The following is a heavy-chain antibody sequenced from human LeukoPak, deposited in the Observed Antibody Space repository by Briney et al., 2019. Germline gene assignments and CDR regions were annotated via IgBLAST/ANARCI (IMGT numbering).Heavy chain of an antibody. D-gene: IGHD6-19*01. CDR3: AKVGSSGWYPTEYFQH. J-gene: IGHJ1*01. Sequence: PGGSLRLSCAASGFTFDDYTMHWVRQAPGKGLEWVSGISWNSGSIGYADSVKGRFTISRDNAKNSLYLRMNSLRAEDTALYYCAKVGSSGWYPTEYFQHWGQGTLVTVSS. CDR1: GFTFDDYT. CDR2: ISWNSGSI. V-gene: IGHV3-9*01.